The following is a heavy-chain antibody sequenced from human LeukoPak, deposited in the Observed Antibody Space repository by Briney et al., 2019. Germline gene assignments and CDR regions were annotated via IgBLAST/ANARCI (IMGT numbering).Heavy chain of an antibody. D-gene: IGHD5-18*01. J-gene: IGHJ4*02. CDR3: ARDQRGGYSYVYGPYYFDY. V-gene: IGHV3-11*04. CDR1: GFTFSDYY. CDR2: ISSSGSTI. Sequence: GGSLRLSCAASGFTFSDYYMSWIRQAPGKGLEWVSYISSSGSTIYYADSVKGRFTISRDNAKNSLYLQMNSLRAEDTAVYYCARDQRGGYSYVYGPYYFDYWGQGTLVTVSS.